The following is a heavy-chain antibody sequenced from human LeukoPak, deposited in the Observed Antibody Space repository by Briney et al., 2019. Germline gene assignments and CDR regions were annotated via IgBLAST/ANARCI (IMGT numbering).Heavy chain of an antibody. J-gene: IGHJ4*02. CDR1: STYIFTYW. Sequence: PAGSPLNFSGAGSTYIFTYWLNSLLRVPGKGLVGVSRSNSDESSTSYADSVKGRFTISRDNAKNTLYLQMNSLRAEDTAVYYCAEPTSMVEQYWGQGALVTASS. CDR3: AEPTSMVEQY. D-gene: IGHD3-10*01. CDR2: SNSDESST. V-gene: IGHV3-74*01.